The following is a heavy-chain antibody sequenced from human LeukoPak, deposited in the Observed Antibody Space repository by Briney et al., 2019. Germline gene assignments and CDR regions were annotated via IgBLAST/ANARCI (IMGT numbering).Heavy chain of an antibody. V-gene: IGHV4-59*08. CDR1: GGSINSYY. Sequence: PSETLSLTCTVSGGSINSYYWSWIRQPPGKGLEWIGYIYYSGSTNYNPSLKSRVTISVDTSKNQFSLKLSSVTAADTAVYYCARLPVAGTGYWGQGTLVTVSS. CDR2: IYYSGST. D-gene: IGHD6-19*01. CDR3: ARLPVAGTGY. J-gene: IGHJ4*02.